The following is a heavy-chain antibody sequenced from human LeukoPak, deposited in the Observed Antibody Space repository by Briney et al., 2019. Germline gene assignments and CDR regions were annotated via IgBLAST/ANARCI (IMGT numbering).Heavy chain of an antibody. CDR2: IKQDGSEK. Sequence: GGSLRLSCAASGFTFSNAWMSWVRQAPGKGLEWVANIKQDGSEKYYVDSVKGRFTISRDNAKNSLYLQMNSLRAEDTAVYYCARDTGEPYYYYYYGMDVWGQGTTVTVSS. V-gene: IGHV3-7*01. CDR3: ARDTGEPYYYYYYGMDV. D-gene: IGHD3-16*01. J-gene: IGHJ6*02. CDR1: GFTFSNAW.